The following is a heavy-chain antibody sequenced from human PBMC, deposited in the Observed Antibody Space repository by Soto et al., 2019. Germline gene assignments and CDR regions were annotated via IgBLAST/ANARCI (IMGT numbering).Heavy chain of an antibody. J-gene: IGHJ4*02. CDR1: GFTFSDYW. Sequence: EVQLVESGGGLVQPGGSLRLSCAASGFTFSDYWMSWVRQAPGKGLECVANIKTDGSEKYYVDPVKGRFTISRDNAKNSLYLQMNSLRAEDTAVYYFASSMCRGGNDYWGQGTLVAVSS. CDR2: IKTDGSEK. CDR3: ASSMCRGGNDY. V-gene: IGHV3-7*05. D-gene: IGHD3-10*01.